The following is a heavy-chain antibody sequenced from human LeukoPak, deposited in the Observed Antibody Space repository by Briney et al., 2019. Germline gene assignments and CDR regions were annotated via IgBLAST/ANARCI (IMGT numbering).Heavy chain of an antibody. Sequence: PSETLSLTCTVSGGSISGYYWSWIRQPPGKGLEWIGYIHYSGSTNYNPSLKSRVTISVDTSKNQFSLKLSSVTAADTAVYYCARTPLGYCSGGSCYGGINYFDYWGQGTLVTVSS. J-gene: IGHJ4*02. CDR1: GGSISGYY. V-gene: IGHV4-59*01. D-gene: IGHD2-15*01. CDR2: IHYSGST. CDR3: ARTPLGYCSGGSCYGGINYFDY.